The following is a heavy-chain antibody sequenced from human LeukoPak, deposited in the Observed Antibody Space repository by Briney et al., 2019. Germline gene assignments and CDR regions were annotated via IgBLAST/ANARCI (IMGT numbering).Heavy chain of an antibody. CDR2: INPNSGGT. Sequence: ASVKVSCKASGYTFTGYYMHWVRQAPGQGLEWMGWINPNSGGTNYAQKFQGRVTMTRDTSISTAYMELSRLRSDDTAVYYCARELRWFGEKYYYYYYMDVWGKGTTVTISS. D-gene: IGHD3-10*01. V-gene: IGHV1-2*02. CDR3: ARELRWFGEKYYYYYYMDV. CDR1: GYTFTGYY. J-gene: IGHJ6*03.